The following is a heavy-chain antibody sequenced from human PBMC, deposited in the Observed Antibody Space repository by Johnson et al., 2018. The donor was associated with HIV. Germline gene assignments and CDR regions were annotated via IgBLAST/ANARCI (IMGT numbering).Heavy chain of an antibody. J-gene: IGHJ3*02. V-gene: IGHV3-30-3*01. CDR1: GFTFRTYA. CDR2: ISYDGSNK. Sequence: QVQLVESGGGLVKPGGSLRLSCAASGFTFRTYAMHWVRQAPGKGLEWVAVISYDGSNKYYADSVKGRFTISRDNSKNTLSLQMNSLRPEDTAVYYCARPRTTVLTPRFDAFDMWGQGTVVTVSS. CDR3: ARPRTTVLTPRFDAFDM. D-gene: IGHD4-23*01.